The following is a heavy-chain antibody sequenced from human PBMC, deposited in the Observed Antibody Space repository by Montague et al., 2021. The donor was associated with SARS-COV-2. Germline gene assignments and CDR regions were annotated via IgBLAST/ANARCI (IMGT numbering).Heavy chain of an antibody. CDR2: IYYSGST. CDR1: GRSISSYY. V-gene: IGHV4-59*07. CDR3: ARGSGWMGDAFDI. Sequence: SDTLSLTRTVSGRSISSYYWSWIRQPPGKGLEWIGYIYYSGSTNYNPPLKSRVTISVDTSKNQFFLKLSSVTAADTAVYYCARGSGWMGDAFDIWGQGTMVTVSS. D-gene: IGHD6-19*01. J-gene: IGHJ3*02.